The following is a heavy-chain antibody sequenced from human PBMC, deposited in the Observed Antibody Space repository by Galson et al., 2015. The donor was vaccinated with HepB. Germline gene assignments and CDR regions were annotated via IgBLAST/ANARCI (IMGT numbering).Heavy chain of an antibody. CDR1: GYTFTSYY. Sequence: SVKVSCKASGYTFTSYYMHWVRQAPGQGLEWMGIINPSGGSTSYAQKFQGRVTMTRDTSTSTVYMELSSLRSEDTAVYYCARVSNPYYDSSGYYPTNWFDPWGQGTLVTISS. CDR2: INPSGGST. D-gene: IGHD3-22*01. CDR3: ARVSNPYYDSSGYYPTNWFDP. V-gene: IGHV1-46*03. J-gene: IGHJ5*02.